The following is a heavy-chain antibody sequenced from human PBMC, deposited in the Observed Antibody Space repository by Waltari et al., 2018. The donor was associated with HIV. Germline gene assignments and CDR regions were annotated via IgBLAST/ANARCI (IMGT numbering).Heavy chain of an antibody. CDR1: GGSISSYY. CDR2: IYYSGST. CDR3: ARAAPHAFDI. V-gene: IGHV4-59*01. J-gene: IGHJ3*02. Sequence: QVQLQESGPGLVKPSETLSLTCTVSGGSISSYYWSWIRQPPGKGLEWIGYIYYSGSTNYNPSLKSRVTISVDTSKNQFSLKLSSVTAADTAVYYCARAAPHAFDIWGQGTMVTVSS. D-gene: IGHD6-25*01.